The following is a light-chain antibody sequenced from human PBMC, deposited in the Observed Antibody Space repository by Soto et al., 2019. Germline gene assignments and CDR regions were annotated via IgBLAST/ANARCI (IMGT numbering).Light chain of an antibody. CDR3: QQYNSYCT. Sequence: DIQMTQSPSTLSASVGDRVTITCRASQSISSWLAWYQQKPGKAPKLLIYDASSLESGVPSRFSGSGSETEFTLTISSLQPDDFATYYCQQYNSYCTFGQGTKVEIK. CDR1: QSISSW. V-gene: IGKV1-5*01. CDR2: DAS. J-gene: IGKJ1*01.